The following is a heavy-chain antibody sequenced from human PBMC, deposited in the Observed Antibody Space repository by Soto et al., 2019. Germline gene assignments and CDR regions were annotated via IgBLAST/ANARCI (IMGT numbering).Heavy chain of an antibody. Sequence: PSETLSLTCTVXGGSISSGDYYWSWIRQPPGKGLEWIGYIYHSGSTYYNPSLKSRVTISVDTSKNQFSLKLSSVTAADTAVYYCARERPDGARLDPWGQGTLVTVSS. CDR3: ARERPDGARLDP. D-gene: IGHD6-6*01. J-gene: IGHJ5*02. V-gene: IGHV4-30-4*01. CDR2: IYHSGST. CDR1: GGSISSGDYY.